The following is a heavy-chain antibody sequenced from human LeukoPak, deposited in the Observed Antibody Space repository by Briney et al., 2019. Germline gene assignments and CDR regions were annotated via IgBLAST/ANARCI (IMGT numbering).Heavy chain of an antibody. CDR1: GGSFSGYY. CDR2: INHSGST. Sequence: SETLSLTCAVYGGSFSGYYWSWIRQPPGKGLEWIGEINHSGSTNYNPSLKSRVTISVDTSKNQFSLRLSSVTAADTAVYYCARRRYSYGYLGAFDIWGQGTVVTVSS. D-gene: IGHD5-18*01. J-gene: IGHJ3*02. V-gene: IGHV4-34*01. CDR3: ARRRYSYGYLGAFDI.